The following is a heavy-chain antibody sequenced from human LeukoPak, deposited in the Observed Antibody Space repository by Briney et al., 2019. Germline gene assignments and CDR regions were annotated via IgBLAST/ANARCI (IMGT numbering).Heavy chain of an antibody. CDR1: GGSISSSSYY. CDR2: IYYSGST. Sequence: PSETLSLTCTVSGGSISSSSYYWGWIRQPPGKGLEWIGSIYYSGSTYYNPSLKSRVTISVDTSKNQFSLKLSSVTAADTAVYYCARATRLHRPHAFDIWGQGTMVTVSS. CDR3: ARATRLHRPHAFDI. J-gene: IGHJ3*02. D-gene: IGHD4-11*01. V-gene: IGHV4-39*01.